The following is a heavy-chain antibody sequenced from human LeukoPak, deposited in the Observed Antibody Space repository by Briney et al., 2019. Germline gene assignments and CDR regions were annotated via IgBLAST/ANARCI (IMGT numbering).Heavy chain of an antibody. CDR1: GGSISSYY. CDR3: ARRASRENYFDY. D-gene: IGHD5-24*01. Sequence: PSETLSLTCTVSGGSISSYYWSWIRQPPGKGLEWIGYIYYSGSTNYNPSLKSRVTISVDTSKNQFSPKLSSVTAADTALYYCARRASRENYFDYWGQGTLVTVSS. V-gene: IGHV4-59*08. CDR2: IYYSGST. J-gene: IGHJ4*02.